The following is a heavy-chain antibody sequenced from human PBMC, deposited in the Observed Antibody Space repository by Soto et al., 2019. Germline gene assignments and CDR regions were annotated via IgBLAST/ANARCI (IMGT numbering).Heavy chain of an antibody. J-gene: IGHJ3*01. D-gene: IGHD3-3*01. CDR2: MYYSGST. CDR3: ARTRDFWSGNDAFDV. CDR1: GGSVSSGSYY. V-gene: IGHV4-61*01. Sequence: SETLSLTCTVSGGSVSSGSYYWSWIRQPPGKGLEWIGYMYYSGSTNYNPSLKSRVTISLDTSKNQFSLKLSSVTAADTAVYFCARTRDFWSGNDAFDVWGQGTMVTVSS.